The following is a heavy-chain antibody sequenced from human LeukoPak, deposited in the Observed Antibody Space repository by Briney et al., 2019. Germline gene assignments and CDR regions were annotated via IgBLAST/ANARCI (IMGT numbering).Heavy chain of an antibody. Sequence: RPSETLSLTCTVSGGSISSYYWSWIRQPAGKGLEWIGRIYTSGSTNYNPSLKSRVTISVDTSKNQFSLKLSSVTAADTAVYYCAKAPTTIAAAGPNYWGEEPRVTVSS. CDR1: GGSISSYY. V-gene: IGHV4-4*07. CDR2: IYTSGST. D-gene: IGHD6-13*01. CDR3: AKAPTTIAAAGPNY. J-gene: IGHJ4*02.